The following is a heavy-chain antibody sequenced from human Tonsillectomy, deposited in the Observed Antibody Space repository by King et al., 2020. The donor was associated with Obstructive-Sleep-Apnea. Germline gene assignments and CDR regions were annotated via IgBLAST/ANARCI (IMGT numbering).Heavy chain of an antibody. V-gene: IGHV3-64D*06. CDR2: ISNNGGNT. CDR1: GITFSSYA. D-gene: IGHD3-16*01. CDR3: VKTNNMTTYGGGAFDI. J-gene: IGHJ3*02. Sequence: VQLVESGGGLVQPGGSLRLSWSASGITFSSYAFHLVRQAPGKGLEYVSTISNNGGNTYYADSVKGRFTISRDSSKNTLYLQMSSLRAEDTAVYYCVKTNNMTTYGGGAFDIWGQGTMVTVSS.